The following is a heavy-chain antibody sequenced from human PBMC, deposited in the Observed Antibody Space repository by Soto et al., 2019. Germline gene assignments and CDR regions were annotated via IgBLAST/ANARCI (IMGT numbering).Heavy chain of an antibody. V-gene: IGHV3-48*02. Sequence: LRLSCAASGFTFSTYAMNWVRQFPGRGLEWVSYISSSSSAIDYADSVKGRFTVSRDNAKNSLYLQMNSLRDEDTAVYYCASDRSLGSNWYYYLESWGQGTLVTVSS. CDR2: ISSSSSAI. CDR1: GFTFSTYA. D-gene: IGHD3-16*01. CDR3: ASDRSLGSNWYYYLES. J-gene: IGHJ4*02.